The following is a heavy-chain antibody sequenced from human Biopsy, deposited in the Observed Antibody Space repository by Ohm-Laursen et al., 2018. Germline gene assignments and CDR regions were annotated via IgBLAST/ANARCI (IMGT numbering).Heavy chain of an antibody. J-gene: IGHJ4*02. Sequence: ASVKVSCKAFGDAFLGYYLHWVRQAPGQGLEWMGSIYPNSGDTDFAQKFQGRVSMTRDTSASTAYLELSSLRSDDTAIYYCARDLLEWSLPSWGQGTLVTVSS. CDR3: ARDLLEWSLPS. D-gene: IGHD3-3*01. CDR2: IYPNSGDT. V-gene: IGHV1-2*02. CDR1: GDAFLGYY.